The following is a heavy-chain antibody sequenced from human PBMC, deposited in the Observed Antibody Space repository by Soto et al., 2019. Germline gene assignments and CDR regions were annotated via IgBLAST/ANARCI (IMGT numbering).Heavy chain of an antibody. CDR1: ELTFSSDA. Sequence: GGSLRLSCAASELTFSSDAMICVRQAPEKGLEWVSAISGSGGSAYYADSVKGRFTISRDNSKNTLYLQMNSLRAEDTAVYYCIAAAGADYYYYYGMDVWGQGTTVTVSS. CDR2: ISGSGGSA. V-gene: IGHV3-23*01. D-gene: IGHD6-13*01. J-gene: IGHJ6*02. CDR3: IAAAGADYYYYYGMDV.